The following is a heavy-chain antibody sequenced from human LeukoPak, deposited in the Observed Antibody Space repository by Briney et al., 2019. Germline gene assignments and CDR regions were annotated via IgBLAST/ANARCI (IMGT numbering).Heavy chain of an antibody. J-gene: IGHJ6*03. CDR2: ISYDGSNK. CDR3: ARRGLPDV. CDR1: GFTFSSYA. V-gene: IGHV3-30-3*01. Sequence: PGRSLRLSCAASGFTFSSYAMHWVRQAPGKGLEWVAVISYDGSNKYYADSVKGRFTISRDNSKNTLYLQMNSLRPEDTAVYYCARRGLPDVWGKGTTVTVSS. D-gene: IGHD2-15*01.